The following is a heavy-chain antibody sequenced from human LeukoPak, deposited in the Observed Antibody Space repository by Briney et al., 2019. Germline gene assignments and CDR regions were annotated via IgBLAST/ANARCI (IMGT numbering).Heavy chain of an antibody. D-gene: IGHD2-2*01. Sequence: GESLKISCKGSGYSFTSYWIGWVRQMPGKGPEWMGIIYPGDSDTRYSPSFQGQVTISADKSISTAYLQWSSLKASDTAMYYCARRHCSSTSCYDFDYWGQGTLVTVSS. V-gene: IGHV5-51*01. CDR1: GYSFTSYW. CDR3: ARRHCSSTSCYDFDY. J-gene: IGHJ4*02. CDR2: IYPGDSDT.